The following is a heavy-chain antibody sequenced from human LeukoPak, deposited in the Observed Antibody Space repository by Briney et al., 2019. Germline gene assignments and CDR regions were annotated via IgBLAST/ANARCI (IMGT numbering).Heavy chain of an antibody. J-gene: IGHJ4*02. V-gene: IGHV3-74*01. CDR3: AKGQELDDGVFDS. D-gene: IGHD1-1*01. CDR1: GFPFSSYW. CDR2: INSDGSST. Sequence: PGGSLRLSCAASGFPFSSYWMHWVRHAPGKGLVWVSRINSDGSSTAYADSVKGRFTISRDNSKNTLYLELNSLRVEDTATFYCAKGQELDDGVFDSWGQGTMVTVSS.